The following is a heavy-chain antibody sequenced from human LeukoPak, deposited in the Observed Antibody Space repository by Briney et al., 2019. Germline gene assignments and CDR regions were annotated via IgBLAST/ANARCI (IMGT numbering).Heavy chain of an antibody. J-gene: IGHJ4*02. CDR3: ARDNGGNPDNDFHGYSGY. CDR1: GFTFSSYG. Sequence: PGGSLRLSCAASGFTFSSYGMHWVRQAPGKGLEWVAVIWNGGSNKYYADSVKGRFTISRDKSKNTLYLQMNSLRAEDTAVYYCARDNGGNPDNDFHGYSGYWGQGTLVTVSS. V-gene: IGHV3-33*01. CDR2: IWNGGSNK. D-gene: IGHD5-12*01.